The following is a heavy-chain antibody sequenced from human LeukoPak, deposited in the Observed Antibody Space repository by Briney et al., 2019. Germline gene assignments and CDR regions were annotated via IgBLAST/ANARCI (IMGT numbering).Heavy chain of an antibody. CDR1: GYTFTGYY. J-gene: IGHJ6*01. D-gene: IGHD2-15*01. CDR2: INPNSGGT. V-gene: IGHV1-2*04. Sequence: ASVKVSCKASGYTFTGYYMHWVRQAPGQGLEWMGWINPNSGGTNYAQKFQGWVTMTRDTSISTAYMELSRLRSDNTAVYYCARDLGYCSGGSCYRGMDVWGKGPRSPSPQ. CDR3: ARDLGYCSGGSCYRGMDV.